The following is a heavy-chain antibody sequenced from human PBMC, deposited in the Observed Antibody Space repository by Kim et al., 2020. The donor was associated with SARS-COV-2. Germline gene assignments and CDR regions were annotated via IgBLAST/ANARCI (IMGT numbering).Heavy chain of an antibody. CDR2: DT. J-gene: IGHJ5*02. Sequence: DTRYSPSVQGQVTISADKSISTAYLQWSSLKASDTAMYYCARVWLGWFDPWGQGTLVTVSS. V-gene: IGHV5-51*01. CDR3: ARVWLGWFDP. D-gene: IGHD5-18*01.